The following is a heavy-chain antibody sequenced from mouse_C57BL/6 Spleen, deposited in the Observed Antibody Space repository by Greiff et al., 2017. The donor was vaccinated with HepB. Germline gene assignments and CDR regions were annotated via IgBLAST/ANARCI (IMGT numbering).Heavy chain of an antibody. J-gene: IGHJ4*01. CDR1: GFTFSSYA. Sequence: DVHLVESGEGLVKPGGSLKLSCAASGFTFSSYAMSWVRQTPEKRLEWVAYISSGGDYIYYADTVKGRFTISRDNARNTLYLQMSSLKSEDTAMYYCTRYDGNPYAMDYWGQGTSVTVSS. CDR2: ISSGGDYI. CDR3: TRYDGNPYAMDY. V-gene: IGHV5-9-1*02. D-gene: IGHD2-3*01.